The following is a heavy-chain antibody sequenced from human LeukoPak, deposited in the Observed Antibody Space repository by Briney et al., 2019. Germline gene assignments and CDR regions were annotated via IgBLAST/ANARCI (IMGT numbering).Heavy chain of an antibody. J-gene: IGHJ4*02. CDR3: AVGDYYGSWSYNY. V-gene: IGHV3-30*03. CDR1: GFTFSSYG. D-gene: IGHD3-10*01. Sequence: PRGSLRLFCAASGFTFSSYGMHWVRQAPGKGLEWVAVISYDGSNKYYAVSVKGRFTISRDNSKNTLYLQMNSLRSEDTAVYYCAVGDYYGSWSYNYWGQGTLVTVSS. CDR2: ISYDGSNK.